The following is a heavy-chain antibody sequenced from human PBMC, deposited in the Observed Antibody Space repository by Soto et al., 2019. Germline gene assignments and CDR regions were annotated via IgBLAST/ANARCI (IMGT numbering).Heavy chain of an antibody. D-gene: IGHD6-13*01. V-gene: IGHV3-23*01. J-gene: IGHJ1*01. CDR1: GFTFSSYA. CDR3: AKVEPYSGSSYRVYLQH. CDR2: ISGSGGGT. Sequence: EVQLLESGGGLVQPGGSLRLSCAASGFTFSSYAMSWVRQAPGKGLEWVSSISGSGGGTYYADSVKGRFTISRDNSKNTLYLQMNSLRTEDTAVYYCAKVEPYSGSSYRVYLQHWGQGTLVTVSS.